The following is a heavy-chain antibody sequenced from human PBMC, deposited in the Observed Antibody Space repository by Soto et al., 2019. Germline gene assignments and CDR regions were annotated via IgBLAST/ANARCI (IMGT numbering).Heavy chain of an antibody. CDR1: GFSLSTSGMC. Sequence: GSGPTLMNPTQTLTLTCTFSGFSLSTSGMCVSWIRQPPGKALEWLARIDWDDDKYYSTSLKTRLTISKDTSKNQVVLTMTNRDPVDTATYYWARTNLAYYDFWSGYPPPDYMAVWGKGTSVTGSS. V-gene: IGHV2-70*11. D-gene: IGHD3-3*01. CDR3: ARTNLAYYDFWSGYPPPDYMAV. CDR2: IDWDDDK. J-gene: IGHJ6*03.